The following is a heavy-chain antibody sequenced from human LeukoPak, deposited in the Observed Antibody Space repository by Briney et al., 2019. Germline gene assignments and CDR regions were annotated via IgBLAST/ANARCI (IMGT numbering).Heavy chain of an antibody. CDR2: IIPIFGTA. CDR3: ARAKHIVVVTAPSEIDY. J-gene: IGHJ4*02. D-gene: IGHD2-21*02. Sequence: EASVKVSCKASGGTFSSYAISWVRQAPGQGLEWMGGIIPIFGTANYAQKFQGRVTMTRDTSTSTVYMELSSLRSEDTAVYYCARAKHIVVVTAPSEIDYWGQGTLVTVSS. V-gene: IGHV1-69*05. CDR1: GGTFSSYA.